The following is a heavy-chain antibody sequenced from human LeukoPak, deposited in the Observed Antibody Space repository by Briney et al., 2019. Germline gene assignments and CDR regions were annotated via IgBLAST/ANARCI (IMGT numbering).Heavy chain of an antibody. V-gene: IGHV3-53*01. Sequence: GGSLRLSCAASGFTVSSNYMSWVRQAPGKGLEWVSVIYSGGSTYYADSVKGRFTISRDNSKNTLYLQMNSLRAEDTAVYYCARDRDVDTAMARGMDVWGQGTTVTVSS. CDR2: IYSGGST. CDR3: ARDRDVDTAMARGMDV. CDR1: GFTVSSNY. J-gene: IGHJ6*02. D-gene: IGHD5-18*01.